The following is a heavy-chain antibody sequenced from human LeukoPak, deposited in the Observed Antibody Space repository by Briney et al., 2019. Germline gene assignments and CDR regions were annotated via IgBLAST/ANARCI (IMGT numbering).Heavy chain of an antibody. CDR2: ISGSGGST. D-gene: IGHD3-22*01. J-gene: IGHJ4*02. CDR1: GFTFSSYA. Sequence: GGSLRPSCAASGFTFSSYAMSWVRQAPGKGLEWVSAISGSGGSTYYADSVKGRFTISRDNSKNTLYLQMNSLRAEDTAVYCCAKEYYDSSGLRGVFDYWGQGTLVTVSS. CDR3: AKEYYDSSGLRGVFDY. V-gene: IGHV3-23*01.